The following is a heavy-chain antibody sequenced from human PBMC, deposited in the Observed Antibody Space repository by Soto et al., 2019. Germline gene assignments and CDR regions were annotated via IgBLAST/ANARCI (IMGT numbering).Heavy chain of an antibody. D-gene: IGHD2-15*01. CDR1: GGSISSGGYS. J-gene: IGHJ4*02. CDR3: VRSVIFSGGCYKGLIRIHYFDT. V-gene: IGHV4-30-2*01. CDR2: IYHSGSA. Sequence: SQTLSLTCAVSGGSISSGGYSCSWIRQPPGKGLEWIGYIYHSGSAIYTPSLKNRVTLSLDDAKNSLSLTIDSVTAADTAIYYCVRSVIFSGGCYKGLIRIHYFDTWGPGTLVTVSS.